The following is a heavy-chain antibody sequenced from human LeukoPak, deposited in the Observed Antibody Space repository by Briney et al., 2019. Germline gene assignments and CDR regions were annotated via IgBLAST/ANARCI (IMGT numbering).Heavy chain of an antibody. CDR1: GFTFDDYG. V-gene: IGHV3-20*04. J-gene: IGHJ4*02. Sequence: RTGGSLRLSCAASGFTFDDYGMSWVRQAPGKGLEWVSGINWNGGSTGYADSVKGRFTISRDNSKNTLYLQMNSLRAEDTAVYYCARRAGAYSHPYDYWGQGTLVTVSS. CDR2: INWNGGST. D-gene: IGHD4/OR15-4a*01. CDR3: ARRAGAYSHPYDY.